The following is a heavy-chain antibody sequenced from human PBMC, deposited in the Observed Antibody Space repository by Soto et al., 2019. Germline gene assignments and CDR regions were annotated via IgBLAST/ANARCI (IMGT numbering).Heavy chain of an antibody. D-gene: IGHD2-2*01. J-gene: IGHJ6*03. CDR2: ISAYNGNT. CDR3: ARVGSTSPPGHYYYYMDV. Sequence: ASVKVSCKASGYTFTSYGISWVRQAPGQGLEWMGWISAYNGNTNYAQKLQGRVTMTTDTSTSTAYMELRSLRSDDTAVYYCARVGSTSPPGHYYYYMDVWGKGTTVTVSS. CDR1: GYTFTSYG. V-gene: IGHV1-18*01.